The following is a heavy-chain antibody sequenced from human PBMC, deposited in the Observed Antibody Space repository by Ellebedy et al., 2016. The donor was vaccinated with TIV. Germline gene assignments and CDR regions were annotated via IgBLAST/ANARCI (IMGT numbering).Heavy chain of an antibody. CDR2: ISAGGGAT. CDR1: GFTFSNYV. D-gene: IGHD3-22*01. CDR3: AKVGRRYYESSGDP. J-gene: IGHJ5*02. V-gene: IGHV3-23*01. Sequence: GESLKISCAASGFTFSNYVMSWVRQAPGKGLEWVSTISAGGGATYYADYVKGRFNISRDNSENTLYLQMNSLRAEDTAVYYCAKVGRRYYESSGDPWGQGSLVTVSS.